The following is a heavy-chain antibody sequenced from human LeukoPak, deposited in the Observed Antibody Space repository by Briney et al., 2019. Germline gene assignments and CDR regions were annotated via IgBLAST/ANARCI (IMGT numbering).Heavy chain of an antibody. J-gene: IGHJ5*02. V-gene: IGHV4-30-2*01. D-gene: IGHD3-22*01. CDR3: ARSSGSIYHWFDP. CDR2: IYHSGST. Sequence: SQTLSLTCAVSGGSISSGGYSWSWIRQPPGKGLEWIGYIYHSGSTYYNPSLKSRVTISVDRSRNQFSLKLSSVTAADTAVYYCARSSGSIYHWFDPWGQGTLVTVSS. CDR1: GGSISSGGYS.